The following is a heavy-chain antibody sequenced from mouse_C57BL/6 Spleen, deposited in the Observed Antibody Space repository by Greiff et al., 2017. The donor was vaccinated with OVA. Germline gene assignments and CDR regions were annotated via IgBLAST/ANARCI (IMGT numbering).Heavy chain of an antibody. CDR3: ARGDYYGSSYGYAMDY. CDR2: IYPGSGNT. Sequence: VQLQQSGAELVRPGASVKLSCKASGYTFTDYYINWVKQRPGQGLEWIARIYPGSGNTYYNEKFKGKATLTAEKSSSTAYMQLSSLTSEDSAVYFCARGDYYGSSYGYAMDYWGQGTSGTVSS. J-gene: IGHJ4*01. D-gene: IGHD1-1*01. CDR1: GYTFTDYY. V-gene: IGHV1-76*01.